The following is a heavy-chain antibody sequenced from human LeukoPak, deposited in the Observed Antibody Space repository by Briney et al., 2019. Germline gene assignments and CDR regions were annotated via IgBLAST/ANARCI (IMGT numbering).Heavy chain of an antibody. CDR2: INTNTGNP. Sequence: ASVKVSCKASGYTFTGYYMHWVRQAPGQGLEWMGWINTNTGNPTYAQGFTGRFVFSLDTSVSTAYLQISSLKAEDTAVYYCARDPHAAAGTNWFDPWGQGTLVTVSS. D-gene: IGHD6-13*01. CDR3: ARDPHAAAGTNWFDP. J-gene: IGHJ5*02. V-gene: IGHV7-4-1*02. CDR1: GYTFTGYY.